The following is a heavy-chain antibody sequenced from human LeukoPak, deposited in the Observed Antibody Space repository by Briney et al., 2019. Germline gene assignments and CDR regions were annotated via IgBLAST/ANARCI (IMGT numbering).Heavy chain of an antibody. CDR3: ARERQDTVIHSGAFNI. CDR1: GFTFSNYF. J-gene: IGHJ3*02. V-gene: IGHV3-30-3*01. D-gene: IGHD2-21*02. CDR2: IASDGSHT. Sequence: GGSLRLSCAASGFTFSNYFMHWVRQAPGEGLEWVADIASDGSHTFYGASVKGRFTISRDNSKNTLYLQMNSLGPEDTAVYFCARERQDTVIHSGAFNIWGQGTMVTVSS.